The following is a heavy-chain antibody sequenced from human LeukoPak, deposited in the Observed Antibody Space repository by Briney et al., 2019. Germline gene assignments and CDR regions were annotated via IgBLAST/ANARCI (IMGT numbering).Heavy chain of an antibody. Sequence: ASVKVSCKASGYTFTDYYFHWVRQAPGQGLEWMGWINPNSGSTDFAQKFQGRVTMTRNTSISTAYMELSSLRSEDTAVYYCARVLSQTNYDIFLLGYYYMDVWGKGTTVTISS. CDR2: INPNSGST. V-gene: IGHV1-8*02. CDR3: ARVLSQTNYDIFLLGYYYMDV. J-gene: IGHJ6*03. CDR1: GYTFTDYY. D-gene: IGHD3-9*01.